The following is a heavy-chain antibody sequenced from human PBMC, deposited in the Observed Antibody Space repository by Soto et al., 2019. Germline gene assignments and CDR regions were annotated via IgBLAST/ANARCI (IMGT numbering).Heavy chain of an antibody. CDR3: AREMGATDYYYYGMDV. CDR2: INPNSGST. V-gene: IGHV1-2*04. CDR1: GYTFTGYY. D-gene: IGHD1-26*01. J-gene: IGHJ6*02. Sequence: GASVKVSCKASGYTFTGYYMHWVRQAPGQGLEWMGWINPNSGSTNYAQKFQGWVTMTRDTSISTAYMELSRLRSDDTAVYYCAREMGATDYYYYGMDVWGQGTTVTVSS.